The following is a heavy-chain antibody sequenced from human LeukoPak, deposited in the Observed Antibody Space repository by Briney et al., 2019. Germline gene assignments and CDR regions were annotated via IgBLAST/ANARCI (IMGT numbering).Heavy chain of an antibody. CDR3: ARATYSGSYYGSNY. CDR1: GFTFVDHA. V-gene: IGHV3-9*01. D-gene: IGHD1-26*01. Sequence: PGRSLRLSCAASGFTFVDHAMHWVRQAPGKGLEWVSGITWSGGTMGYADSVKGRFSISRDNSKNTLYLQMNSLRAEDTALYYCARATYSGSYYGSNYWGQGTLVTVSS. CDR2: ITWSGGTM. J-gene: IGHJ4*02.